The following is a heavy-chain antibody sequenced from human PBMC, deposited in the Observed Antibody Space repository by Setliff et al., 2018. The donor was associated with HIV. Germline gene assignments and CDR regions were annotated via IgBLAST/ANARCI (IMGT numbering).Heavy chain of an antibody. J-gene: IGHJ4*02. Sequence: SVKVSCKASGGTFSSYAISWVRQAPGQGLEWMGGIIPIFGTANYAQKFQGRVTLTTDTSASTAYMELTSLRSDDTAVYYCARGGGLKPFGYQLDYWGQGTLVTVPQ. CDR3: ARGGGLKPFGYQLDY. V-gene: IGHV1-69*05. CDR1: GGTFSSYA. CDR2: IIPIFGTA. D-gene: IGHD2-2*01.